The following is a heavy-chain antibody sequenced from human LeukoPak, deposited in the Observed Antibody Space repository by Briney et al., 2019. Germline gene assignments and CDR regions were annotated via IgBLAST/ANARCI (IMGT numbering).Heavy chain of an antibody. CDR2: IYFSGST. V-gene: IGHV4-59*07. CDR3: ARMDDYYDSSGLDY. CDR1: GGPMSSYY. D-gene: IGHD3-22*01. Sequence: PADTLSLTCTLCGGPMSSYYGSWTRHPPGKGLEWIGYIYFSGSTNYNPSLKSRVTISVDTSKNQFSLKLSSVTAADTAVYYCARMDDYYDSSGLDYWGQGTLVTVSS. J-gene: IGHJ4*02.